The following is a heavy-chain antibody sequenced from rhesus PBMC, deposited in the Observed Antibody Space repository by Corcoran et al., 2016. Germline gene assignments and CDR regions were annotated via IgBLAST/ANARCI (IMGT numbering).Heavy chain of an antibody. D-gene: IGHD4-29*01. CDR3: ARDEDYGSTFDV. Sequence: QVQRQESGPGLVKPSETLYLTCAVSGVSIITNYWSWLRPAPGKGLEWSGRIYGRDARNDYNPSRKSRVTMSTDTTKNQVSLKMSSGTAADTAVYDCARDEDYGSTFDVWGRGVLVTVSS. CDR1: GVSIITNY. CDR2: IYGRDARN. V-gene: IGHV4-160*01. J-gene: IGHJ5-2*02.